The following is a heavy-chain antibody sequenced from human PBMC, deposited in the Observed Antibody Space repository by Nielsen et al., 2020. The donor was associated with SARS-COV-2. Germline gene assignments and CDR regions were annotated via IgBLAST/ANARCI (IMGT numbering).Heavy chain of an antibody. CDR1: GFTFSSYD. CDR3: ARGSSWYYYYYGMDV. V-gene: IGHV3-13*04. CDR2: IGTAGDT. J-gene: IGHJ6*02. Sequence: GESLKISCAASGFTFSSYDMHWVRQGAGKGLEWVSAIGTAGDTYYPGSVKGRFTISRENAKNSLYLQMNSLRAGDTAVYYCARGSSWYYYYYGMDVRGQGTTVTVSS. D-gene: IGHD6-13*01.